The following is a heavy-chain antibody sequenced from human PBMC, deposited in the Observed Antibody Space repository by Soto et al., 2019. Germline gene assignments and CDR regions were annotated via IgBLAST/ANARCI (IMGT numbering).Heavy chain of an antibody. D-gene: IGHD6-13*01. CDR1: GFTFSTFA. CDR3: AKGWSIIDS. Sequence: EVQLLDSGGGLVQPGGSLRLSCAASGFTFSTFAMSWVRQAPGKGLEWVSGVSGTGGSTYYADSVQGRFTISRDNPKNTLYLQMSSLRAEDTAVYYCAKGWSIIDSWGQGTLVTVSS. CDR2: VSGTGGST. V-gene: IGHV3-23*01. J-gene: IGHJ4*02.